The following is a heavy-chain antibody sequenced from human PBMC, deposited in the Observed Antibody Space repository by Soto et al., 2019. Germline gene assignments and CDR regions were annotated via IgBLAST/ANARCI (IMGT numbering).Heavy chain of an antibody. J-gene: IGHJ5*02. Sequence: PSETLSLTCTFSGFSISSSSYYWGWIRKPPGKGLEWIGSIYYSGSTYYNPSLKSRVTISVDTSKNQFSLKLSSVTAADTAVYYCATLNSGSFRTWFDPWGQGTLVTVSS. CDR3: ATLNSGSFRTWFDP. CDR2: IYYSGST. D-gene: IGHD1-26*01. V-gene: IGHV4-39*01. CDR1: GFSISSSSYY.